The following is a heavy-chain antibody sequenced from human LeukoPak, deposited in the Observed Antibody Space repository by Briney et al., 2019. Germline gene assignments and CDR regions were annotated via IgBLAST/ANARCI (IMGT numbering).Heavy chain of an antibody. CDR3: ARDGYCSGGSCYSNYYYYGMDV. Sequence: ASVKVSCKASGYTFTSYGISWVRQAPGQGLEWMGWISAYNGNTNYAQKLQGRVTMTTDTSTSTAYMELRSLRSDDTAVYYRARDGYCSGGSCYSNYYYYGMDVWGQGTTVTVSS. J-gene: IGHJ6*02. CDR2: ISAYNGNT. D-gene: IGHD2-15*01. V-gene: IGHV1-18*01. CDR1: GYTFTSYG.